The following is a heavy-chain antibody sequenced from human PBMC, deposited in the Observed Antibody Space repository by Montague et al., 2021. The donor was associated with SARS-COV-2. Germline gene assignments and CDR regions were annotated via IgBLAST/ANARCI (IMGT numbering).Heavy chain of an antibody. CDR2: ISSSSSYI. Sequence: SLRLSYAASGFTFRSYTMNWIRQAPGKGLEWVSCISSSSSYIYYADSVKGRFTIFRDNAKNSLFLQMNSQRAEDTAVYYCARDGWAHYYDSSGYEGNSDIWGQGTMVTVSS. CDR1: GFTFRSYT. V-gene: IGHV3-21*01. CDR3: ARDGWAHYYDSSGYEGNSDI. D-gene: IGHD3-22*01. J-gene: IGHJ3*02.